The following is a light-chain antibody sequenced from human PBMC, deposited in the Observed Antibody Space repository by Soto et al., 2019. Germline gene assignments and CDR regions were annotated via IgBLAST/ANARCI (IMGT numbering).Light chain of an antibody. CDR2: DTS. Sequence: QAVVTQEPSLTVSPGGTVTLTCGSSTGAVTSGHYPYWFQQKPGQAPRTLIYDTSNKHSWTPARFSGSFLGGKAALTLSGAQPEDEADYYCLLFYSGAQAFGTGTKVTVL. V-gene: IGLV7-46*01. CDR3: LLFYSGAQA. J-gene: IGLJ1*01. CDR1: TGAVTSGHY.